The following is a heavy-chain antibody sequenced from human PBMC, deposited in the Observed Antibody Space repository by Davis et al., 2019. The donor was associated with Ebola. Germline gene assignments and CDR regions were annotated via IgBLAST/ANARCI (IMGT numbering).Heavy chain of an antibody. Sequence: ASVKVSCKASGYTFTGYYMHWVRQAPGQGLEWMGWINPNSGGTNYAQKFQGRVTMTRDTSISTAYMELSRLRSDDTAVYYCARDSPFLRCSGGSCYPNYYYYGMDVWGQGTTVTVSS. J-gene: IGHJ6*02. D-gene: IGHD2-15*01. V-gene: IGHV1-2*02. CDR1: GYTFTGYY. CDR3: ARDSPFLRCSGGSCYPNYYYYGMDV. CDR2: INPNSGGT.